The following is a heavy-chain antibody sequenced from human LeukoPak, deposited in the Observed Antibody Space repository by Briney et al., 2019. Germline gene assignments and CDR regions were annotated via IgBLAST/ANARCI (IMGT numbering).Heavy chain of an antibody. CDR3: ARLWTTMTYNWFDP. Sequence: SETLSLTCTVSGGSISSYYWSWIRRPPGKGLEWIGYIYYSGSTNYNPSLKSRVTISVDTSKNQFSLKLSSVTAADTAVYYCARLWTTMTYNWFDPWGQGTLVTVSS. CDR2: IYYSGST. J-gene: IGHJ5*02. CDR1: GGSISSYY. D-gene: IGHD4-17*01. V-gene: IGHV4-59*01.